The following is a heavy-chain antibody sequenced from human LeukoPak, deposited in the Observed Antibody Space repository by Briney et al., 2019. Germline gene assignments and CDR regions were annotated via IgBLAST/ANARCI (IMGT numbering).Heavy chain of an antibody. J-gene: IGHJ4*02. CDR1: GDSVSSNSAA. D-gene: IGHD6-19*01. V-gene: IGHV6-1*01. CDR3: ARSVYSSGLPFDS. CDR2: TYYRSNWYN. Sequence: SQTLSLTCAISGDSVSSNSAAWHWIRLSPPRGLGWLGRTYYRSNWYNDYAVSVKSRITINPDSSKNQFFLQLNSVTPEDTAVYFCARSVYSSGLPFDSWGQGNLVTVSS.